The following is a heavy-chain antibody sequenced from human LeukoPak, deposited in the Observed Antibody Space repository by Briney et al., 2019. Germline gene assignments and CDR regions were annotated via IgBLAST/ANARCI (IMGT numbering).Heavy chain of an antibody. Sequence: GGSLRLSCAASGFTFSDYYMSWIRQAPGKGLEWVSYISSSGSTIYYADSVKGRFTISRDNAKNSLYLQMNSLRAEDTAVYYCARDGSYCGGDCYLGYYYYGMDVWGQGTTVIVS. CDR3: ARDGSYCGGDCYLGYYYYGMDV. D-gene: IGHD2-21*02. J-gene: IGHJ6*02. CDR2: ISSSGSTI. CDR1: GFTFSDYY. V-gene: IGHV3-11*01.